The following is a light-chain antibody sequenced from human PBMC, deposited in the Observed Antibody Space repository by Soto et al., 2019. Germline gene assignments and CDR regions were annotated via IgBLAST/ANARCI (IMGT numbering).Light chain of an antibody. J-gene: IGKJ3*01. CDR3: QQYYSLPLT. CDR2: WAS. V-gene: IGKV4-1*01. CDR1: QSVFYSSNNKNY. Sequence: DIVMTQSPDSLAVSLGERATIHCKSSQSVFYSSNNKNYLAWYQQKPGQTPKLLIYWASTRESGVPDRFRGIGSVTDFTLTISSLQAEDLAVYYFQQYYSLPLTVGPGTKVGIK.